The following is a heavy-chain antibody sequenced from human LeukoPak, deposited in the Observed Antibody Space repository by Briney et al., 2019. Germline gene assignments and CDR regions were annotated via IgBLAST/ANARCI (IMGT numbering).Heavy chain of an antibody. CDR3: ARDECSGGSCYSSGFDAFDI. V-gene: IGHV3-33*01. D-gene: IGHD2-15*01. CDR1: GFTFSSYG. CDR2: VRYDGSTK. J-gene: IGHJ3*02. Sequence: GGSLRLSCAASGFTFSSYGMYWVRQAPGKGLEWVAVVRYDGSTKYYAGSVKGRFTISRDSSKNTLCLEMNSLRAEDTAVYYCARDECSGGSCYSSGFDAFDIWGQGTMVTVSS.